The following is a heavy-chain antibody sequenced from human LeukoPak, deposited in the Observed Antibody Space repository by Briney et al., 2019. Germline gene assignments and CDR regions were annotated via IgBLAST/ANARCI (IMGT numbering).Heavy chain of an antibody. CDR1: GFTFSSYA. CDR2: ISGSGVNT. Sequence: GGSLRLSCAVSGFTFSSYAMNWVRQAPGKGLEWVSAISGSGVNTDHADSVKGRFTISRDNSKNTLYLQMNSLRAEDTAVYYCARDRNDFWSGYWDWFDPWGQGTLVTVSS. V-gene: IGHV3-23*01. J-gene: IGHJ5*02. CDR3: ARDRNDFWSGYWDWFDP. D-gene: IGHD3-3*01.